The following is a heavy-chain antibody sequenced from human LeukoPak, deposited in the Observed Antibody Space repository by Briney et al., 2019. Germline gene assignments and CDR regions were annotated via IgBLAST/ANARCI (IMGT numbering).Heavy chain of an antibody. CDR3: ARFLCDNGVCHRAFDI. Sequence: GASVKVSCKASGYSFTNYGITWVRQAPGQGLEWMGWISGYNADTDSAQKVQGRLTMTTDTSTNTAYMELRSLRSDDTAVYYCARFLCDNGVCHRAFDIWGQGTAVTVS. D-gene: IGHD2-8*01. CDR1: GYSFTNYG. CDR2: ISGYNADT. V-gene: IGHV1-18*01. J-gene: IGHJ3*02.